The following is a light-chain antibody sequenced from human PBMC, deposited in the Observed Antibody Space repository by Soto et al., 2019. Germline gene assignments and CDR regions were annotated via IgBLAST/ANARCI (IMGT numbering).Light chain of an antibody. J-gene: IGKJ1*01. V-gene: IGKV1-27*01. CDR2: AAS. Sequence: GDRVTITCRATQDISNYLAWYQQKPGKVPNLLIYAASTLQSGVPSRFSGSGSGTDFTLTISSLQPEDVATYYCQKYNSAPPWTFGQGTNVEI. CDR3: QKYNSAPPWT. CDR1: QDISNY.